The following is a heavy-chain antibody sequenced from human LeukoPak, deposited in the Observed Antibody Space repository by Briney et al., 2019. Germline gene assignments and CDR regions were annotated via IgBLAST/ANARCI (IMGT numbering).Heavy chain of an antibody. CDR3: ARIQKVNDISYFDY. CDR2: FDRDGDK. CDR1: GVSLTPKGGG. V-gene: IGHV2-5*02. Sequence: SGPPLVNPSQTLTLTCTFSGVSLTPKGGGVGWIRDPPGSALKWLALFDRDGDKRFSQSLQNRLSITRDTSRNQVVLTMTNIDPVDTATFYCARIQKVNDISYFDYWGQGTLVTVSS. J-gene: IGHJ4*02. D-gene: IGHD2-21*01.